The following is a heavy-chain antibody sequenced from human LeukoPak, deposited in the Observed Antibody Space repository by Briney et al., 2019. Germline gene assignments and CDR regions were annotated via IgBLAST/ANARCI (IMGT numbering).Heavy chain of an antibody. CDR2: IFHSGST. CDR3: ARANRVSLYYFDY. CDR1: GYSISSGYY. V-gene: IGHV4-38-2*02. J-gene: IGHJ4*02. D-gene: IGHD5/OR15-5a*01. Sequence: SETLSLTCTVSGYSISSGYYWGWIRQPPGKGLEWIGTIFHSGSTYQKPSLKTRVTISVDTSKNQFSLKLSSVTAADTAVYYCARANRVSLYYFDYWGQGTLVTVSS.